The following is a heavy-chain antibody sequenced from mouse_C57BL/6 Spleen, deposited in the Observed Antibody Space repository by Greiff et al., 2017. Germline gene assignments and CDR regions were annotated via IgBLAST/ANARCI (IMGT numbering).Heavy chain of an antibody. V-gene: IGHV5-17*01. J-gene: IGHJ1*03. CDR3: ARGVLWHFDV. D-gene: IGHD2-14*01. CDR1: GFTFSDYG. Sequence: EVMLVESGGGLVKPGGSLKLSCAASGFTFSDYGMHWVRQAPEKGLEWVAYISSGSSTIYYADTVKGRFTISRDNAKNTLFLQMTSLRSEDTAMYYCARGVLWHFDVWGTGTTVTVSS. CDR2: ISSGSSTI.